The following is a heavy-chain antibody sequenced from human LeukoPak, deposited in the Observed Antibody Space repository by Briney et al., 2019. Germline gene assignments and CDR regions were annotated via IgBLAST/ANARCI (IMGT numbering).Heavy chain of an antibody. CDR3: AKDAIRGDGYWEFDY. V-gene: IGHV3-23*01. D-gene: IGHD5-24*01. CDR1: GFTFNNYA. CDR2: ILQSGGTS. Sequence: GGSLRLSCVASGFTFNNYAISWVRQAPGKGLEWVSGILQSGGTSYYADSVKGRFTISRDNSKSTLYLQMNSLRVEDTAIYYCAKDAIRGDGYWEFDYWGQGILVTVSS. J-gene: IGHJ4*02.